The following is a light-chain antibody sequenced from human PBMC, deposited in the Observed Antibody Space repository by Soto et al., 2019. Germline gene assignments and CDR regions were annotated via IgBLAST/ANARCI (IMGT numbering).Light chain of an antibody. J-gene: IGKJ2*01. Sequence: ELVLTQSPGTLSLSPGERATLSCRASASVRNNSLAWYQQHPGQAPRLLIFGASSRATGIPDRFTGSGSGADFSLTISRLEPEDSEVYFCHHYGYGAETFGQGTKLEIK. CDR3: HHYGYGAET. CDR2: GAS. CDR1: ASVRNNS. V-gene: IGKV3-20*01.